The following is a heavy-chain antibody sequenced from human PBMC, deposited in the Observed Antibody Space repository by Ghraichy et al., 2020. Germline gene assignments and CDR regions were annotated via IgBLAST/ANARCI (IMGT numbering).Heavy chain of an antibody. D-gene: IGHD5-24*01. CDR2: VYHSGTT. Sequence: SDTLSLTCTVSSGSISHSNFYWGWIRQSPGKGLEWIGSVYHSGTTYYNPSLQSRVTISADSSKNQFSLSLSSVTAADTAVYYCARSANGYRLNYFHPWGQGALVSVSS. CDR1: SGSISHSNFY. CDR3: ARSANGYRLNYFHP. J-gene: IGHJ5*02. V-gene: IGHV4-39*01.